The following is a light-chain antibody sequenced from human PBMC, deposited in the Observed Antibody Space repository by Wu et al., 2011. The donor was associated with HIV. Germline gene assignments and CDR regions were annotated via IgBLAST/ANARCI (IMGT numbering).Light chain of an antibody. V-gene: IGKV3-20*01. CDR1: QSVSKY. J-gene: IGKJ2*03. CDR3: QQYGSSPYS. CDR2: DAF. Sequence: ENVLTQSPATLSLSPGERATLSCRTSQSVSKYLAWYQQKPGQAPRLLIYDAFVRATGIPARFSGSGSGTDFTLTISRLEPEDFAVYHCQQYGSSPYSFGQGTKLEIK.